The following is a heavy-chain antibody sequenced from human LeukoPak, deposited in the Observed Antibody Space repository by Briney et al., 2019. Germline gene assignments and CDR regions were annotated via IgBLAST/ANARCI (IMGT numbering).Heavy chain of an antibody. D-gene: IGHD3-9*01. CDR1: GYTFTGYY. J-gene: IGHJ6*02. Sequence: ASVKVSCKASGYTFTGYYMHWVRQAPGQGLEWMGRILPIVGVTKYAQRVQGRITITADISTTTAYMELTSLRSGDSAVYYCVRSWGTYVDVLSEQFYYGMDVWGQGTTVTVSS. V-gene: IGHV1-2*02. CDR2: ILPIVGVT. CDR3: VRSWGTYVDVLSEQFYYGMDV.